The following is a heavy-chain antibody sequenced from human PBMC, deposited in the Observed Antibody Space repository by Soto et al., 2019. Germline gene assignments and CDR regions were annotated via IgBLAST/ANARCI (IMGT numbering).Heavy chain of an antibody. J-gene: IGHJ4*02. Sequence: ASVKVSCKASGYTFTSYAMHWGRQAPGQRLEWMGWINAGNGNTKYSQKFQGRVTITRDTSASTAYMELSSLRSEDTAVYYCARDVVVVAATRNNFDYWGQGTLVTVSS. CDR1: GYTFTSYA. CDR3: ARDVVVVAATRNNFDY. V-gene: IGHV1-3*01. D-gene: IGHD2-15*01. CDR2: INAGNGNT.